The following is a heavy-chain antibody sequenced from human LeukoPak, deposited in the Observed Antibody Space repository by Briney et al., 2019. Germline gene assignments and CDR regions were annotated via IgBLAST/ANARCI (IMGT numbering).Heavy chain of an antibody. CDR2: ISFSSSII. D-gene: IGHD4-17*01. CDR1: EFSVGSNY. V-gene: IGHV3-48*01. CDR3: ARAPTVTAESAFGY. J-gene: IGHJ4*02. Sequence: GGSLRLSCAASEFSVGSNYVTWVRQAPGKGLEWVSYISFSSSIIYYADSVKGRFTISRDNSKDTLYLQMGSLRSEDMAVYYCARAPTVTAESAFGYWGQGTLVTVSS.